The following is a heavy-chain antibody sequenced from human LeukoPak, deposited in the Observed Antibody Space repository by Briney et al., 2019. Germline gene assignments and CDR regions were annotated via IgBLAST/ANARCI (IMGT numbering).Heavy chain of an antibody. CDR2: IYHSGST. Sequence: SETLSLTCTVSGYSISSGYYWGWIRQPPGKGLEWIGSIYHSGSTYYNPSLKSRVTISVDTSKNQFSLKLSSVTAADTAVYYCARDWGGYSYGPFDPWGQGTLVTVSS. CDR1: GYSISSGYY. V-gene: IGHV4-38-2*02. J-gene: IGHJ5*02. D-gene: IGHD5-18*01. CDR3: ARDWGGYSYGPFDP.